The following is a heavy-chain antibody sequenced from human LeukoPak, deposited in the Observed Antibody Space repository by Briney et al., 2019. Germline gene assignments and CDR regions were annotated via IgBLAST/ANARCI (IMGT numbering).Heavy chain of an antibody. Sequence: PGGSLRLSCAASGFTFSSYWMHWVRQAPGKGLVWVSRINTDGSSTSYADSVKGRFTISRDNAKNTLYLQMNSLRAEDTAVYYCARVVYQLLPGAGYYYYYMDVWGKGTTVTVSS. D-gene: IGHD2-2*01. CDR2: INTDGSST. CDR1: GFTFSSYW. CDR3: ARVVYQLLPGAGYYYYYMDV. V-gene: IGHV3-74*01. J-gene: IGHJ6*03.